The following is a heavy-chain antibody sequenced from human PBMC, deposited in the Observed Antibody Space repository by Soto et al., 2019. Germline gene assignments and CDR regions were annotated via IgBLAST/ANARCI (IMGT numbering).Heavy chain of an antibody. CDR2: IYYSGST. V-gene: IGHV4-59*01. Sequence: PSETLSLTCTVSGGSISSYYWSWIRQPPGKGLEWIGYIYYSGSTSYNPSLKSRVTMSVDTSKNQFSLKLRSVTAADTAVYYCARGEYRKYELAPFDYWGQGTLVTVSS. D-gene: IGHD3-16*02. CDR3: ARGEYRKYELAPFDY. J-gene: IGHJ4*02. CDR1: GGSISSYY.